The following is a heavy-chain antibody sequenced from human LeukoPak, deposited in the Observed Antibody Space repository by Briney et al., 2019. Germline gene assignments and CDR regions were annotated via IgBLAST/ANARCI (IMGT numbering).Heavy chain of an antibody. J-gene: IGHJ6*02. V-gene: IGHV1-2*02. D-gene: IGHD6-6*01. CDR1: GYTFTGYY. Sequence: APVKVSCKASGYTFTGYYMHWVRQAPGQGLEWMGWINPNSGGTNYAQKFQGRVTMTRDTSISTAYMELSRLRSDDTAVYYCARDRLVAARPGDYYYYGMDVWGQGTTVTVSS. CDR3: ARDRLVAARPGDYYYYGMDV. CDR2: INPNSGGT.